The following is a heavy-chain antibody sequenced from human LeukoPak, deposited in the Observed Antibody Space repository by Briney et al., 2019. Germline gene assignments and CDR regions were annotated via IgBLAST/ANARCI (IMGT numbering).Heavy chain of an antibody. Sequence: SETLSLTCAVYGGSFSGYYWSGIRQPPGKGREWIGEINHSGSTNYNPSLKSRVTISVDTSKNQFSVKLSSVTAAGTAVYYCARGGIAVAGTGDFDYWGQGTLVTVSS. CDR3: ARGGIAVAGTGDFDY. D-gene: IGHD6-19*01. V-gene: IGHV4-34*01. CDR2: INHSGST. CDR1: GGSFSGYY. J-gene: IGHJ4*02.